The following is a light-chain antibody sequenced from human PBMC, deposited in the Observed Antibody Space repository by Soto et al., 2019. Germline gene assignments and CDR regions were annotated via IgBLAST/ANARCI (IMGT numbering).Light chain of an antibody. V-gene: IGKV3-20*01. CDR2: GAS. J-gene: IGKJ2*01. CDR3: QQYVSSPVT. CDR1: QSVTSNY. Sequence: EIVLTQSPGTLSLSPGERATLSCRASQSVTSNYLAWYQQKPGQAPRPLIYGASSRATDIPDRFSGSGSGTDFTLTINRLEPEDFALYYCQQYVSSPVTFGQGTKVDIK.